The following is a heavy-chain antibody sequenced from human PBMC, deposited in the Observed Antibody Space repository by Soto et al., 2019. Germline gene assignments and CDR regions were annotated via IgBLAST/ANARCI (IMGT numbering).Heavy chain of an antibody. CDR3: AKGTKLTTVTTHFDY. CDR1: GFTIRTYG. V-gene: IGHV3-23*01. D-gene: IGHD4-17*01. CDR2: ISGDGATT. Sequence: GGSLRLSCEASGFTIRTYGMSWVRQAPGKGLEWVSGISGDGATTYYADSVKGRFSISRDNSKNTLYLQMNRLRVEDTAVYYCAKGTKLTTVTTHFDYGGREPRAPVS. J-gene: IGHJ4*02.